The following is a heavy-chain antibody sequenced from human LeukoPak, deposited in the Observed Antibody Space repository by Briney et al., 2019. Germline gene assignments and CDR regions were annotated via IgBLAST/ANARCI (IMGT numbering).Heavy chain of an antibody. CDR1: GGSISPHY. CDR3: TREVSTVTFDY. V-gene: IGHV4-59*11. J-gene: IGHJ4*02. D-gene: IGHD4-17*01. Sequence: SETLSLTCTVSGGSISPHYWTWVRQTPGKGLEWIGYVYYNGLTSYNASLRSRLILSVDTARNQVSLRLTSVTAADTAVYYCTREVSTVTFDYWGQRTLVTVS. CDR2: VYYNGLT.